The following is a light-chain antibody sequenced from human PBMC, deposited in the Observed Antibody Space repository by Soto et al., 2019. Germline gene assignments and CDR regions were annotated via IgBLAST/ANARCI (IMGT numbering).Light chain of an antibody. J-gene: IGKJ5*01. Sequence: EIVMTQSPATLSVSPGERATLSCGASQSISTNLAWYQHKPGQAPRLLIYGASTRATGIPARFSGSGSGTEFTLTINSLQSEDFAVYYWQQYNNYITFGQGTRLEIK. CDR1: QSISTN. CDR2: GAS. V-gene: IGKV3-15*01. CDR3: QQYNNYIT.